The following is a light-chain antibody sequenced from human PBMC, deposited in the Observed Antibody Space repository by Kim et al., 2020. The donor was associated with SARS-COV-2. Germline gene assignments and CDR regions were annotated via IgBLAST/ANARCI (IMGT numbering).Light chain of an antibody. V-gene: IGKV3-15*01. CDR2: GAS. Sequence: EIVMTQSPATLSVSPGERATLSCRASQSVNSNLAGYQRKPGQAPRLLIYGASTRATGIPARFSGSGSGTEFTLTISSLQSEDFAVYYCQQYNNWPRTFGQGTKVDIK. J-gene: IGKJ1*01. CDR3: QQYNNWPRT. CDR1: QSVNSN.